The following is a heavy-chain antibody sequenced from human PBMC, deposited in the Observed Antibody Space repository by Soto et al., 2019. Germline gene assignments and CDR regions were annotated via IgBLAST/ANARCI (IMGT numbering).Heavy chain of an antibody. CDR3: ARDFSRAVLDPFDI. D-gene: IGHD2-8*02. V-gene: IGHV3-48*01. Sequence: GGSLRLSCAASGFTFSSYSMNWVRQAPGKGLEWVSYISSSSSTIYYADSVKGRFTISRDNAKNSLYLQMNSLRAEDTAVYYCARDFSRAVLDPFDIWGQGTMVTVSS. CDR1: GFTFSSYS. J-gene: IGHJ3*02. CDR2: ISSSSSTI.